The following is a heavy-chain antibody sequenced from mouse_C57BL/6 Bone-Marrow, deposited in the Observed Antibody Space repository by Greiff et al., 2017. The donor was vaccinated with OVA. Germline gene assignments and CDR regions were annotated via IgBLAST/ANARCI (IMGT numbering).Heavy chain of an antibody. CDR1: GYTFTSYW. D-gene: IGHD1-1*01. V-gene: IGHV1-5*01. Sequence: DVKLVESGTVLARPGASVKMSCKTSGYTFTSYWMHWVKQRPGQGLEWIGAIYPGNSDTSYNQKFKGKAKLTAVTSASTAYMELSSLTNEDSAVYYCTRGYYGSSSLYWYFDVWGTGTTVTVSS. CDR2: IYPGNSDT. CDR3: TRGYYGSSSLYWYFDV. J-gene: IGHJ1*03.